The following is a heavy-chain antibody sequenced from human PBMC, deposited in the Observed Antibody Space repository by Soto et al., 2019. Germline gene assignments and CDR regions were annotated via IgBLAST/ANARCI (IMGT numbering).Heavy chain of an antibody. J-gene: IGHJ6*02. D-gene: IGHD6-13*01. CDR3: ARAIAAADAWSYYYYGMDV. CDR2: IYYSGST. V-gene: IGHV4-59*01. CDR1: GGSISSYY. Sequence: QVQLQESGPGLVKPSETLSLTCTVSGGSISSYYWSWIRQPPGKGLEWTGYIYYSGSTNYNPSLKSRVTISVDTSKNQFSLKLSSVTAADTAVYYCARAIAAADAWSYYYYGMDVWGQGTTVTVSS.